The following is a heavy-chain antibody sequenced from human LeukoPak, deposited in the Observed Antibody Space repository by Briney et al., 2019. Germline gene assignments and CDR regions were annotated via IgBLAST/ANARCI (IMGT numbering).Heavy chain of an antibody. CDR2: INHSGIS. V-gene: IGHV4-34*01. J-gene: IGHJ5*02. CDR3: ARTYGSGRTHSNWFDP. CDR1: GGSVRTDY. D-gene: IGHD3-10*01. Sequence: SETLSLTCAVYGGSVRTDYWSWIRQPPGKGLEWIGEINHSGISSYNPSLRSRVTMSLDASRNQFSLKVSSVTAADTAVYYCARTYGSGRTHSNWFDPWGQGTLVTVSS.